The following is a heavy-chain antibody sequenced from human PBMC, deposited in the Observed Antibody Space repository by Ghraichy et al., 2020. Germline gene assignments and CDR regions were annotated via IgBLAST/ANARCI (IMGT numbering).Heavy chain of an antibody. D-gene: IGHD2-15*01. J-gene: IGHJ3*02. CDR2: IHNGGNS. CDR1: GFSLSNYE. Sequence: GGSLRLSCEASGFSLSNYEFNWVRQAPGKGLEWVSYIHNGGNSLYADSVKGRFTISRDNVRNSLYLQMRSLTAEDTAVYYCAREWLAAVPDDGFDIWGQGTVVTVSS. CDR3: AREWLAAVPDDGFDI. V-gene: IGHV3-48*03.